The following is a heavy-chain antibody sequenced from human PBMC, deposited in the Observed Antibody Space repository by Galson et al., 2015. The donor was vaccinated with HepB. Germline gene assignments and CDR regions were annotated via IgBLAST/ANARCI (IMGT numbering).Heavy chain of an antibody. CDR3: ARGHSYYDH. J-gene: IGHJ5*02. D-gene: IGHD4-11*01. V-gene: IGHV1-8*01. CDR2: MNPKDGDT. CDR1: GYHFTSFD. Sequence: SVKVSCKASGYHFTSFDINWVRQASGQGIEWVGGMNPKDGDTDYEKKLQGRITVTWNISISTAYMELVSLRSEDAAVYFWARGHSYYDHWGQGTLVTVSS.